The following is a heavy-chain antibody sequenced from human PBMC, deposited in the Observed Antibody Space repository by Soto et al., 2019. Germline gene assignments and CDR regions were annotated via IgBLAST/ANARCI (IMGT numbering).Heavy chain of an antibody. CDR3: AGLFRGYGGTGDY. V-gene: IGHV1-69*12. J-gene: IGHJ4*02. Sequence: QVQLVQSGAEVKKPGSSVKVSCKASGGTFSSSAISWVRQAPGQGLEWMGGIIPIFGTANYAQKFQGRVTITAEESTSTAYMEMSRLRSEDTAVYYCAGLFRGYGGTGDYWGQGNLVTVSS. CDR1: GGTFSSSA. D-gene: IGHD2-15*01. CDR2: IIPIFGTA.